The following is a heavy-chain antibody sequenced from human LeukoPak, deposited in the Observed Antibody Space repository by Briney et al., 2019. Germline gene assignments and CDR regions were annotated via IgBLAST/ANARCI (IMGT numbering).Heavy chain of an antibody. Sequence: GGSLRLSCAASGFTFNKSWMSWVRQAPGKGPEWVANIKEDGTQKYYVDSVRGRFTISRDNAKNSLYLQMNSLRAEDTAVYYCASGMAFDPWGQGTLVTVSS. CDR1: GFTFNKSW. J-gene: IGHJ5*02. CDR2: IKEDGTQK. D-gene: IGHD1-14*01. V-gene: IGHV3-7*01. CDR3: ASGMAFDP.